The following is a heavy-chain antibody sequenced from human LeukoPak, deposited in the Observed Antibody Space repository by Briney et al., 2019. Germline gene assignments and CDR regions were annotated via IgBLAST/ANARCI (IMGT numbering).Heavy chain of an antibody. CDR1: GGSISSYY. CDR3: ARSAIDAFDI. CDR2: IYNSRST. Sequence: PSETLSLTCTVSGGSISSYYWSWIRQPPGKGLECIGYIYNSRSTNYNPSLKSRVSISVDTAKNQFSLKLSSVTAADTAVYYCARSAIDAFDIWGQGTMVTVSS. J-gene: IGHJ3*02. D-gene: IGHD6-25*01. V-gene: IGHV4-59*08.